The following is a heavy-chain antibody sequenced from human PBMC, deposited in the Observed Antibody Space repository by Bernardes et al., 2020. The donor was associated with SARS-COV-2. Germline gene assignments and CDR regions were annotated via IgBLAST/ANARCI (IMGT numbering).Heavy chain of an antibody. D-gene: IGHD2-2*01. Sequence: LSLSCAASGFTVSSNYMSWVRQAPGKWLEWVSVIYRGGSTYYADSVKGRFTISRHNSKNTLYLQMNSLRAEDTAVYYCARASSPWYCGSSTSCPGGFDYWGQGTLVTVSS. J-gene: IGHJ4*02. CDR1: GFTVSSNY. CDR3: ARASSPWYCGSSTSCPGGFDY. V-gene: IGHV3-53*04. CDR2: IYRGGST.